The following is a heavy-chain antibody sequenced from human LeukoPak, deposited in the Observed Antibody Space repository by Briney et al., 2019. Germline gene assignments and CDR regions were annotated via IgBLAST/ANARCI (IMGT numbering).Heavy chain of an antibody. D-gene: IGHD3-22*01. CDR3: AKSGYYYDSSGYPAPPSYYYGMDV. CDR1: GFTFSSYG. CDR2: ISYDGSNK. V-gene: IGHV3-30*18. J-gene: IGHJ6*02. Sequence: GGSLRLSCAASGFTFSSYGMHWVRQAPGKGLEWVAVISYDGSNKYYADSVKGRFTISRDNSKNTLYLQMNSLRAEDTAVYYCAKSGYYYDSSGYPAPPSYYYGMDVWGQGTTVTVSS.